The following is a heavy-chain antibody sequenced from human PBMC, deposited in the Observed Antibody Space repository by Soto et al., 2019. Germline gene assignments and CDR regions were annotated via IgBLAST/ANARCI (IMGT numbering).Heavy chain of an antibody. D-gene: IGHD3-16*01. CDR1: GETLSTYY. J-gene: IGHJ4*02. V-gene: IGHV1-46*01. CDR3: ARERRGSLSASLGD. Sequence: QLLLVQSGAELKKPGTSVNVSCKASGETLSTYYMHWVRQVPGQGPEWMGMINPSGDTANYAQRFQGRVTMSRGTATDTVYMHLSSLGSGDTAVYYCARERRGSLSASLGDWGQGTLVTVSS. CDR2: INPSGDTA.